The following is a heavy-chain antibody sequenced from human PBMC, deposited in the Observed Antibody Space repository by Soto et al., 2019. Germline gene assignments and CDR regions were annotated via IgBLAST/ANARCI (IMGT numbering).Heavy chain of an antibody. J-gene: IGHJ4*02. D-gene: IGHD2-2*02. V-gene: IGHV1-18*01. Sequence: QVQLVQSGAEVKKPGASVKVSCKASGYTFTSSGISWVRQAPGQGLEWMGWLSAYNGNTNDGQKLQGRVTMTTDTSTSPADMELGSLRSDDAAVYYCARDCRYCSSTGCYRAAGGFDYWGQGTLVTVSS. CDR3: ARDCRYCSSTGCYRAAGGFDY. CDR2: LSAYNGNT. CDR1: GYTFTSSG.